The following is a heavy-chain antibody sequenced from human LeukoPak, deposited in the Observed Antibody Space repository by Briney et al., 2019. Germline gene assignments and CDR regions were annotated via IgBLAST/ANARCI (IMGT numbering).Heavy chain of an antibody. CDR3: ARDNYGLDV. J-gene: IGHJ6*02. CDR2: ISSGSSTR. V-gene: IGHV3-48*02. Sequence: PGGSLRLSCAASGFTFNTYSMNWVRQAPGXGLEWVSYISSGSSTRYYADSVKGRFTISRDNAKNSLYLQMNSLRDEDTAVYYCARDNYGLDVWGQGTTVTVSS. CDR1: GFTFNTYS.